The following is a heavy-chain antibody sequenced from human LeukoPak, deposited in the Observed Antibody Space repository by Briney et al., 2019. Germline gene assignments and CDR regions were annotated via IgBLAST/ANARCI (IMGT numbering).Heavy chain of an antibody. D-gene: IGHD2-2*01. V-gene: IGHV4-30-2*01. CDR3: AGTFEDCSSTSCPFGYYYYMDV. CDR1: GGSISSGGYY. CDR2: IYHSGST. J-gene: IGHJ6*03. Sequence: PSETLSLTCTVSGGSISSGGYYWSWIRQPPGKGLEWIGYIYHSGSTYYNPSLKSRVTISVDTSKNQFSLKLSSVTAAGTAVYYCAGTFEDCSSTSCPFGYYYYMDVWGKGTTVTVSS.